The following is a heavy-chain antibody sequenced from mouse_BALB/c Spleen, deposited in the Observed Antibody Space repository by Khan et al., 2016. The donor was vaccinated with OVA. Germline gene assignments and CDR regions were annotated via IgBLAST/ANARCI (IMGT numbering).Heavy chain of an antibody. CDR3: VRDGDYYRNDGWFAY. Sequence: QVQLQQSGAELARPGASVKMSCKASGYTFTSYTIHWIKLRPGQGLEWIGYINPSNGYTNYNQKFKDKATLTADKSSTTAYMQLSSLTSDDSAVXNCVRDGDYYRNDGWFAYWGQGTLVTVSA. CDR1: GYTFTSYT. J-gene: IGHJ3*01. V-gene: IGHV1-4*01. D-gene: IGHD2-14*01. CDR2: INPSNGYT.